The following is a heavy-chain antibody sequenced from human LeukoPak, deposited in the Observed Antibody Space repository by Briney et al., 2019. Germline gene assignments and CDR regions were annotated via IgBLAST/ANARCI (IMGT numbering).Heavy chain of an antibody. D-gene: IGHD6-13*01. J-gene: IGHJ4*02. V-gene: IGHV3-21*01. CDR2: ISTSSSSI. CDR3: ARGVGYRSSWYYFDC. CDR1: GFTFSGYS. Sequence: PGGSLRLSCGASGFTFSGYSMNWVRQAPGKGLEWVSSISTSSSSIYYAGSVKGRFTISRDNAKNSLYLQMNSLRAEDTAVYYCARGVGYRSSWYYFDCWGQGTLVTVSS.